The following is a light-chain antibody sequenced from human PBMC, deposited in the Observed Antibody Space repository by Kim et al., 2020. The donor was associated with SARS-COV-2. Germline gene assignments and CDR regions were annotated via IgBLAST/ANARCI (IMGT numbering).Light chain of an antibody. CDR2: YDS. Sequence: APGKTARMTWGGNNIGSKSVPWYQQKPGQAPVLVIYYDSDRPSGIPERFSGSNSGNTATLTISRVEAGDEADYYCQVWDSSSDHPVFGGGTQLTVL. V-gene: IGLV3-21*04. CDR1: NIGSKS. J-gene: IGLJ3*02. CDR3: QVWDSSSDHPV.